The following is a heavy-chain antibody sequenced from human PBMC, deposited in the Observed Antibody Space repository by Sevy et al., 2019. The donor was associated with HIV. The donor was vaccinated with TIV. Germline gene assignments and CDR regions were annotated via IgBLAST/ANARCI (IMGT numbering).Heavy chain of an antibody. CDR1: GYSFTSYW. CDR3: ARYRTYYYDSSGPPGAFDI. CDR2: IYPGDSDT. Sequence: RSGESLKISCKGSGYSFTSYWIGWVRQMPGKGLEWMGIIYPGDSDTRYSPSFQGQVTISADKSISTAYLQWSSLKASDTAMYYCARYRTYYYDSSGPPGAFDIWGQGTMVTVSS. J-gene: IGHJ3*02. V-gene: IGHV5-51*01. D-gene: IGHD3-22*01.